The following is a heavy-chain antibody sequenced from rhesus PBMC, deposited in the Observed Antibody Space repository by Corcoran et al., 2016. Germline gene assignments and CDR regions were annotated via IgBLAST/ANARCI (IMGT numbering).Heavy chain of an antibody. CDR2: VNGITGLS. Sequence: QLQLQESGPGLVKPSETLSLTCAVSGGSFTTYWWTWIRQSLGKGLEWIGEVNGITGLSNYNPSLICRVTISKDASENMFSLCRRSVTAADTAVYYCAKYGGSSWTPVFDYWGQGVMITVSS. V-gene: IGHV4-80*01. CDR1: GGSFTTYW. CDR3: AKYGGSSWTPVFDY. J-gene: IGHJ4*01. D-gene: IGHD6-13*01.